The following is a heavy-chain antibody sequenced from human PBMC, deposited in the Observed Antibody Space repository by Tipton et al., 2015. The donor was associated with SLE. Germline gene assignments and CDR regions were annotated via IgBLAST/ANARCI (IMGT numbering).Heavy chain of an antibody. CDR1: GGSISSSISY. J-gene: IGHJ3*02. CDR2: INHSGST. V-gene: IGHV4-39*07. Sequence: TLSLTCTVSGGSISSSISYWSWIRQPPGKGLEWIGEINHSGSTNYNPSLKSRVTISVDTSKNQFSLKLSSVTAADTAVYYCARGREAVAGTSDAFDIWGQGTRVTVSS. CDR3: ARGREAVAGTSDAFDI. D-gene: IGHD6-19*01.